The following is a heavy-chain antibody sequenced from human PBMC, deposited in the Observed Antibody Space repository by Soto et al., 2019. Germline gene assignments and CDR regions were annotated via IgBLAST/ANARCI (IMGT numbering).Heavy chain of an antibody. CDR3: ARGYCSSSGCSHYFDY. CDR2: INPTSGGT. Sequence: QVQLVQSGAEVKKPGASVKVSCKASGYTFPGNYMHWVRQAPGQGLEWMALINPTSGGTNYAQKLQGRVIITWDTSISTASMELSRLRSDDTAIYYCARGYCSSSGCSHYFDYWGQGTLVTVSS. J-gene: IGHJ4*02. CDR1: GYTFPGNY. V-gene: IGHV1-2*02. D-gene: IGHD2-2*01.